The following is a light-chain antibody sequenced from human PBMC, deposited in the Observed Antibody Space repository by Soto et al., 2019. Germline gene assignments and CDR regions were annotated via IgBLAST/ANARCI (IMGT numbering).Light chain of an antibody. V-gene: IGLV1-44*01. Sequence: QSVLTQPPSASGTPGQRVTISCFGSSSNIGSNTVNWYQQLPGTAPKLLIYSNNHRPSGVPDRFSGSKSGTSASLAISGLQSEDEADYYCAAWDDSLNGLYVFGTGTKVTVL. CDR1: SSNIGSNT. CDR2: SNN. CDR3: AAWDDSLNGLYV. J-gene: IGLJ1*01.